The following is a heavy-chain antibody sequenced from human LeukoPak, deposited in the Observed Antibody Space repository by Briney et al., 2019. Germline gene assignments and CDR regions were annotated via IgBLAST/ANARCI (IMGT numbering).Heavy chain of an antibody. CDR3: ARDTHCFDY. CDR1: GYTFTDYS. CDR2: INPNSGAT. V-gene: IGHV1-2*06. Sequence: EASVKVSCKAYGYTFTDYSMHWVRQAPGQGLEWMGRINPNSGATNYAQKFQGRVTMTRDTSISTAYMELSRLTSDDTAIYYCARDTHCFDYWGQGTLATVSS. J-gene: IGHJ4*02.